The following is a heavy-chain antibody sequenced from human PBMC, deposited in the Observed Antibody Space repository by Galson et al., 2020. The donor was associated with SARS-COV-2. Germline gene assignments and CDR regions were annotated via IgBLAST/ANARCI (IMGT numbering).Heavy chain of an antibody. Sequence: SETLSLTCTVSGGSIRSYYWSWIRQPPGKGLEWIGYIYYSGSTNYNPSLKSRVTISVDTSKNQFSLKLSSVTAADTAVYYCARDRRYSSGSWYAFDIWGQGTMVTVSS. CDR2: IYYSGST. CDR1: GGSIRSYY. V-gene: IGHV4-59*01. J-gene: IGHJ3*02. CDR3: ARDRRYSSGSWYAFDI. D-gene: IGHD6-19*01.